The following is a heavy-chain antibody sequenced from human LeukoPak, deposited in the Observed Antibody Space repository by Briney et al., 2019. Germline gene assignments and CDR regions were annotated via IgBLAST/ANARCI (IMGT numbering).Heavy chain of an antibody. CDR3: ARDGVLAPAATSGVGSSHYYYYYMDV. CDR2: IHTSGTS. V-gene: IGHV4-4*07. Sequence: PSETLSLTCTVSGASISSYYWSWIRQPAGKGLEWIGRIHTSGTSNYNPSLKSRVTMSVDTSKRQVSLKLSSVTAADTAIYYCARDGVLAPAATSGVGSSHYYYYYMDVWGKGTTVTISS. CDR1: GASISSYY. D-gene: IGHD2-2*01. J-gene: IGHJ6*03.